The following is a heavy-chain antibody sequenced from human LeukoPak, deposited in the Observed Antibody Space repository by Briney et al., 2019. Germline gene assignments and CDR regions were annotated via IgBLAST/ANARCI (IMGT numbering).Heavy chain of an antibody. D-gene: IGHD1-26*01. CDR3: ARSQRAYSGSYPLCY. V-gene: IGHV1-8*01. CDR2: MNPNSGNT. J-gene: IGHJ4*02. CDR1: GYTFTSYD. Sequence: TSVKVSCKASGYTFTSYDINWVRHATGQGLEWMGWMNPNSGNTGYAQKFQGRVTMTRNTSISTAYMELSSLRSEDTAVYYCARSQRAYSGSYPLCYWGQGTLVTVSS.